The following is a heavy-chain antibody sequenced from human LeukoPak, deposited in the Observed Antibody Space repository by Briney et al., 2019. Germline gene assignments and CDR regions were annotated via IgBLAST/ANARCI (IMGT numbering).Heavy chain of an antibody. Sequence: ASVKVSCTASGYTFTGYYMHWVRQAPGQGLEWMGRINPNSGGTNYAQKFQGRVTMTRDTSISTAYMELSRLRSDDTAVYYCARVWFGEHLDYWGQGTLVTVSS. J-gene: IGHJ4*02. D-gene: IGHD3-10*01. CDR2: INPNSGGT. V-gene: IGHV1-2*06. CDR3: ARVWFGEHLDY. CDR1: GYTFTGYY.